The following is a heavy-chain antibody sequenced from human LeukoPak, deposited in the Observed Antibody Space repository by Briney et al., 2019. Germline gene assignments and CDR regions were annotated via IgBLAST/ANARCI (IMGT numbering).Heavy chain of an antibody. Sequence: SQTLSLTCTVSGGSINSDGYSWSWIRQPPERGLEWIAYIHHSGRTYSTPSLKSRVTMSVDRTQNHFSLRLSSVTAADTAVYYCASSPWASGVPATTFKSWGHGILVTVAS. CDR3: ASSPWASGVPATTFKS. CDR1: GGSINSDGYS. V-gene: IGHV4-30-2*01. CDR2: IHHSGRT. D-gene: IGHD6-25*01. J-gene: IGHJ4*01.